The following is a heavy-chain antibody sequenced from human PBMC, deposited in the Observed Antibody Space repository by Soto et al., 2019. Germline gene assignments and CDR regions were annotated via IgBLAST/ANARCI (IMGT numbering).Heavy chain of an antibody. V-gene: IGHV3-7*01. CDR3: ARDEGYFDTWPIDY. J-gene: IGHJ4*02. CDR2: IKQDGSEK. Sequence: GGSLRLSCAASGFTFSSYWMSWVRQAPGKGLEWVANIKQDGSEKYYVDSVKGRFTISRDNAKNSLYLQMNSLRAEDTAVYYCARDEGYFDTWPIDYWGQGTLVTVAS. CDR1: GFTFSSYW. D-gene: IGHD3-9*01.